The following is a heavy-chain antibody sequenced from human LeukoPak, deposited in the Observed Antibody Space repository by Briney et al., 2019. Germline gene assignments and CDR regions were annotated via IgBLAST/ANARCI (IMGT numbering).Heavy chain of an antibody. V-gene: IGHV1-18*01. CDR2: ISAYNGNT. CDR1: GYTFPSYG. CDR3: ARNFRVLNWFDP. J-gene: IGHJ5*02. D-gene: IGHD3-3*01. Sequence: ASVKVSCKASGYTFPSYGISWVRQAPGQGLEWMGWISAYNGNTNYAQKLQGRVTMTTDTSTSTAYMELRSLRSDDTAVYYCARNFRVLNWFDPWGQGTLVTVSS.